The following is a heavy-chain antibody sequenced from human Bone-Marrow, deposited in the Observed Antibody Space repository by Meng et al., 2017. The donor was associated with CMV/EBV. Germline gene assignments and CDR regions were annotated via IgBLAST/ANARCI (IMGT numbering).Heavy chain of an antibody. CDR1: GFTVSSNY. CDR3: ARGGFSGYCSSTSCYNDYYYFGMNV. J-gene: IGHJ6*02. CDR2: IYSGGNT. V-gene: IGHV3-53*01. Sequence: GGSLRLSCAASGFTVSSNYMSWVRQAPGKGLEWVSGIYSGGNTYYADSVRGRFTISRDNSKNTVYLQMNSLRAEDTAVYYCARGGFSGYCSSTSCYNDYYYFGMNVWGQGTTVTVSS. D-gene: IGHD2-2*02.